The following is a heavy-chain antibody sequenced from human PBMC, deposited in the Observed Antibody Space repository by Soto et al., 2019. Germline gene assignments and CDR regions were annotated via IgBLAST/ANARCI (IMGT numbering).Heavy chain of an antibody. CDR1: AGSISRFY. J-gene: IGHJ5*02. Sequence: QVQLQESGPGLVKPSETLSLTCTVSAGSISRFYWSWIRQPPGKGLEWIGYISYNGESTYNPSLNIRGKMSVDTSSTNVYLRLYSVTAVDTAVYYCARVNAPQGSWSHDRWGQGTMVTVSS. D-gene: IGHD2-2*01. V-gene: IGHV4-59*01. CDR3: ARVNAPQGSWSHDR. CDR2: ISYNGES.